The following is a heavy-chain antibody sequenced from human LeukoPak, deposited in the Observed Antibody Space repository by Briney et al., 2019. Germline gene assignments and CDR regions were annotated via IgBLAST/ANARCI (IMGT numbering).Heavy chain of an antibody. CDR1: GFTITTYA. CDR2: IGGGGTE. Sequence: GGSLRLSCAASGFTITTYAVNWVRQAPGKGLEWVSGIGGGGTEYYSDSVKGRFIISSDNSQNLVHLQMNSLTVEDTAVYYCARAQGALDYWGQGTLVTVSS. V-gene: IGHV3-23*01. J-gene: IGHJ4*02. CDR3: ARAQGALDY. D-gene: IGHD1-26*01.